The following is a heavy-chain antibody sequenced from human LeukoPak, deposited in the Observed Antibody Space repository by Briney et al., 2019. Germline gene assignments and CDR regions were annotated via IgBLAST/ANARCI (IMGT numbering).Heavy chain of an antibody. CDR3: ALIIWERNQSLYYFDY. J-gene: IGHJ4*02. CDR1: GYSFTSYW. CDR2: IYPGDSDT. Sequence: GESLKISCKGSGYSFTSYWIGWVRQMPGKGLEWMGIIYPGDSDTRYSPSFQGQVTISADKSISTAYLQWSSLKASDTAMYYCALIIWERNQSLYYFDYWGQGTLVTVSS. V-gene: IGHV5-51*01. D-gene: IGHD1-1*01.